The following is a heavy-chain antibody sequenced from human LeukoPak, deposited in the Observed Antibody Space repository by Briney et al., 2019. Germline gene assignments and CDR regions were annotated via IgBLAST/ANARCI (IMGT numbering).Heavy chain of an antibody. J-gene: IGHJ4*02. CDR1: GFTFSSYI. D-gene: IGHD5-12*01. CDR3: ARGPTSGYGWDYFDY. V-gene: IGHV3-21*01. Sequence: GGSLRLSCVASGFTFSSYIVNWVRQPPGKGLEWVSSISSSSTYIYYADSLKGSFTISRDNAKNSLFLQMNRLRAEDTAVYYCARGPTSGYGWDYFDYWGQGTLVTVSS. CDR2: ISSSSTYI.